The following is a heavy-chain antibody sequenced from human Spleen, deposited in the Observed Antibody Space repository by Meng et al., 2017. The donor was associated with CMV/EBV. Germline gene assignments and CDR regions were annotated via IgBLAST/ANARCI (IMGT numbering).Heavy chain of an antibody. J-gene: IGHJ3*02. V-gene: IGHV4-59*01. CDR3: AGPDDMGSSPHDPFDM. CDR2: ISYTGYI. CDR1: GASISSNY. D-gene: IGHD1-1*01. Sequence: GSLRLSCSVSGASISSNYWSWSRRPPGKGLEYIGSISYTGYIEYNPSLKGRVTISLDTSKNHFSLKLTSVTAADTAMYYCAGPDDMGSSPHDPFDMWGQGTMVTVSS.